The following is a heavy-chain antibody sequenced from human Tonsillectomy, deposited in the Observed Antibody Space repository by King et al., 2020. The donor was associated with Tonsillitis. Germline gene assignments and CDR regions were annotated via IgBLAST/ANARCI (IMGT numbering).Heavy chain of an antibody. V-gene: IGHV3-23*04. CDR2: TSPGGHST. J-gene: IGHJ4*02. Sequence: VQLVESGGGLVQPGGSLRLSCAASGFTFSGYAMSWVRQAPGKGLEWVSVTSPGGHSTYYADSVKGRFTISRDDAKNTLYLQMNSLRDEDTAIYYCAKDLGLGIVDYWGQGTLVTVSS. CDR1: GFTFSGYA. CDR3: AKDLGLGIVDY. D-gene: IGHD7-27*01.